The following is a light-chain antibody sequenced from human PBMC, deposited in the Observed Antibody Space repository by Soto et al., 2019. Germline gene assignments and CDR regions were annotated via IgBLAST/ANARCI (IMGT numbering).Light chain of an antibody. CDR3: QQYGSSPT. J-gene: IGKJ1*01. CDR2: AAS. Sequence: IQRTQSPRFLSASLGDSVTITGRASQNIRTYFTWYQQKPGNGPTVLIYAASILQSGVPSRFSGSGSGTDFTLTISRLQPEYFAVYYCQQYGSSPTFGQGTKVDIK. CDR1: QNIRTY. V-gene: IGKV1-27*01.